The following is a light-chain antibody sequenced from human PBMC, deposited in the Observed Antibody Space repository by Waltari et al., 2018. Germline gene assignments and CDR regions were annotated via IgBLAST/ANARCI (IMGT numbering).Light chain of an antibody. V-gene: IGLV8-61*01. CDR1: SGSVSTTYY. J-gene: IGLJ3*02. Sequence: QTVVTQEPSFSVSPGGTVTLTCGLRSGSVSTTYYPSWYQQTPGQAPRPLIYSTNTRSSAVPDRISGSILGNKAALTITGAQADDESDYYCVLYMGGGILFGGGTKLTVL. CDR3: VLYMGGGIL. CDR2: STN.